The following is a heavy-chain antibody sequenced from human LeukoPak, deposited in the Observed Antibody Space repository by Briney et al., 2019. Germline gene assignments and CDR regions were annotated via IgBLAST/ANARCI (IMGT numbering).Heavy chain of an antibody. Sequence: SETLSLTCTGSGGSISSDYWSWIRQPPGKGLEWIGYISYTGNTKYNSSLESRVTISIDTSKTHFSLTLSSVPPADTAVYYCAREVLSVYSNSRGSHEWPSHFDSWGQGTLVTVSS. CDR1: GGSISSDY. CDR3: AREVLSVYSNSRGSHEWPSHFDS. CDR2: ISYTGNT. J-gene: IGHJ4*02. V-gene: IGHV4-59*12. D-gene: IGHD2/OR15-2a*01.